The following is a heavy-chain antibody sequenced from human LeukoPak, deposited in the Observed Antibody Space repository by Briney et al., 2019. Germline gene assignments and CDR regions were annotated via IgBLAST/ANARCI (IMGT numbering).Heavy chain of an antibody. V-gene: IGHV4-38-2*02. CDR1: GYSISSGYY. J-gene: IGHJ5*02. D-gene: IGHD3-22*01. CDR2: IYHSGRT. CDR3: ARDSSGYAWFDP. Sequence: SETLSLTCTVSGYSISSGYYWGWIRLPPGWGLEWIGSIYHSGRTYYNPSLKSRVTISVDTSKNQFSLKLSSVTAADTAVYYCARDSSGYAWFDPWGQGTLVTVSS.